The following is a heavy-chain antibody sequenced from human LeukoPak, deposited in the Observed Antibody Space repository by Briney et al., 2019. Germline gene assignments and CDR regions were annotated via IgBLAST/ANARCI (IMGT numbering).Heavy chain of an antibody. CDR3: ARLIRGYSYGLGGYFDY. V-gene: IGHV1-18*01. D-gene: IGHD5-18*01. Sequence: ASVKVSCKASGYTFTSYGISWVRQAPGHGLEWMGWISAYNGNTNYAQKLQGRVTMTTDTSTSTAYMELRSLRSDDTAVYYCARLIRGYSYGLGGYFDYWGQGTLVTVSS. J-gene: IGHJ4*02. CDR1: GYTFTSYG. CDR2: ISAYNGNT.